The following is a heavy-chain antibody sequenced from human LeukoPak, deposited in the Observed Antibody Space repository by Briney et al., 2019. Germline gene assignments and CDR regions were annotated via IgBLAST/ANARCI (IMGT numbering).Heavy chain of an antibody. CDR1: DGSISSSSYY. J-gene: IGHJ6*03. V-gene: IGHV4-39*07. CDR3: ARAAGFMGWNYYYYYMDV. D-gene: IGHD1-26*01. Sequence: SETLSLTCTVSDGSISSSSYYWGWIRQPPGKGLEWIGNIYYSGSTYYNPSLKSRVTISVDTSKNQFSLKLSSVTAADTAVYYCARAAGFMGWNYYYYYMDVWGKGTTVTISS. CDR2: IYYSGST.